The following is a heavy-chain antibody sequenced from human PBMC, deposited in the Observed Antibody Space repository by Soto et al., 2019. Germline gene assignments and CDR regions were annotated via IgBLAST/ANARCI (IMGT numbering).Heavy chain of an antibody. V-gene: IGHV3-30*03. CDR1: GFIFSRSG. J-gene: IGHJ4*02. Sequence: QVQLVESGGGVVLPGTSLRLSCAASGFIFSRSGMHWVRQAPGKGLELVAVISYDGNTKYYADSVKGRFTISRDNSKNTLYLQMTSLRVEDTAVYYCADQIATGHWGQGTLVTVSS. CDR3: ADQIATGH. D-gene: IGHD6-13*01. CDR2: ISYDGNTK.